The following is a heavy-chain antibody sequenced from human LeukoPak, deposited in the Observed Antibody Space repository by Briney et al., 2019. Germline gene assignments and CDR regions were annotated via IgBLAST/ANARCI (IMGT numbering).Heavy chain of an antibody. V-gene: IGHV1-69*13. CDR3: ARGTTLSITGTTHFDY. CDR1: GGTFSSYA. Sequence: SVKVSCKASGGTFSSYAISWVRQAPGQGLEWMGGIIPIFGTANYAQKFQGRVTITADESTSTAYMELSSLISEDTAVYYCARGTTLSITGTTHFDYWGQGTLVTVSS. J-gene: IGHJ4*02. CDR2: IIPIFGTA. D-gene: IGHD1-20*01.